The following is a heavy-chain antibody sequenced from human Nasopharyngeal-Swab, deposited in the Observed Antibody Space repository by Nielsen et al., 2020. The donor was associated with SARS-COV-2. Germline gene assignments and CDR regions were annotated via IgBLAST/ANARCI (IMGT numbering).Heavy chain of an antibody. CDR2: IYPSGST. CDR3: ARVAWERMHYFFDY. D-gene: IGHD1-26*01. V-gene: IGHV4-4*07. Sequence: SETLSLTCTVSDASFTSHHWSWIRQPAGKGLEWIGRIYPSGSTNYNPSLKSRVTMSVDTSKNQFSLKLSSVNAADTAVYYCARVAWERMHYFFDYWGPGTLVTVSS. J-gene: IGHJ4*02. CDR1: DASFTSHH.